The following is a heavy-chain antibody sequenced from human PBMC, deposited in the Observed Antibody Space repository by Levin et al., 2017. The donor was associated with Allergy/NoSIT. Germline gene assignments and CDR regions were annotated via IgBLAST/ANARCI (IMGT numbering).Heavy chain of an antibody. Sequence: GESLKISCAASGFTFSTYGINWVRQAPGKGLEWVSYISSTSITIKYADSVKGRFIISRDNAKNSLYLQMNSLRAEDTAVYYCARARYCSGGSCYFLVDYWGQGTLVTVSS. CDR2: ISSTSITI. J-gene: IGHJ4*02. D-gene: IGHD2-15*01. CDR3: ARARYCSGGSCYFLVDY. CDR1: GFTFSTYG. V-gene: IGHV3-48*01.